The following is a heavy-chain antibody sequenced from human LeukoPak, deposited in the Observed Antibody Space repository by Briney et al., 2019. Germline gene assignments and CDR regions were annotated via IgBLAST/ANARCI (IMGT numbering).Heavy chain of an antibody. CDR3: ARDRYRELVSFDY. CDR2: ISSSSSYI. J-gene: IGHJ4*02. CDR1: GFTFSNAW. Sequence: KSGGSLRLSCAASGFTFSNAWMSWVRQAPGKGLEWVSSISSSSSYIYYADSVKGRFTISRDNAKNSLYLQMNSLRAEDTAVYYCARDRYRELVSFDYWGQGTLVTVSS. D-gene: IGHD1-26*01. V-gene: IGHV3-21*01.